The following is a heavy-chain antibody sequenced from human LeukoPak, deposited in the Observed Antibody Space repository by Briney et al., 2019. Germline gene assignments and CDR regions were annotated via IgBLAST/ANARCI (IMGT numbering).Heavy chain of an antibody. CDR1: GGSISSYY. V-gene: IGHV4-59*08. J-gene: IGHJ4*02. Sequence: ETLSLTCTVSGGSISSYYWSWIRQPPGKGLEWIGYIYYSGSTNYNPSLKSRVTISVDTSKNQFSLKLSSVTAADTAVYYCARTFGTYQYYFDYWGQGSLVAVSS. D-gene: IGHD1-26*01. CDR2: IYYSGST. CDR3: ARTFGTYQYYFDY.